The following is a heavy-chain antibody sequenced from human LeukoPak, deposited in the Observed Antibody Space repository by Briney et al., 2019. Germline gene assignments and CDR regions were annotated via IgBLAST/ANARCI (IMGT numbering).Heavy chain of an antibody. J-gene: IGHJ4*02. CDR1: GFIVSNNY. CDR2: IHSGGST. Sequence: PGGSLRLSCAASGFIVSNNYMSWVRQAPGRGLEWVSVIHSGGSTYYADSVKGRFTISRDNSKNTLYLQMNSLRAEDTAVYYCARDLGYSGIAANYWGQGTLVTVSS. D-gene: IGHD6-25*01. V-gene: IGHV3-66*01. CDR3: ARDLGYSGIAANY.